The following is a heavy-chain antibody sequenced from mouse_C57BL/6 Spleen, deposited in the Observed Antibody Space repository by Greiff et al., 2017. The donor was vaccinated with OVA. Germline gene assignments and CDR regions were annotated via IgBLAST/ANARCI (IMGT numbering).Heavy chain of an antibody. V-gene: IGHV5-17*01. J-gene: IGHJ4*01. CDR2: ISSGSSTI. CDR3: AIGTSYYYAMDY. D-gene: IGHD4-1*01. Sequence: VKLVESGGGLVKPGGSLKLSCAASGFTFSDYGMHWVRQAPEKGLDWVAYISSGSSTIYYADTVKGRFTISRDNAKNTLFLQMTSLRSEDTAMYYCAIGTSYYYAMDYWGQGTSVTVSS. CDR1: GFTFSDYG.